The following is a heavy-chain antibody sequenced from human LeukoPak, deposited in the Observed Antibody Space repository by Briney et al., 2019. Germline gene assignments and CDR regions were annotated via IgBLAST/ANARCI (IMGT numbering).Heavy chain of an antibody. V-gene: IGHV4-31*03. CDR2: VYFSGNT. CDR3: ARVNYYDSSGHFANFDY. CDR1: GDSISTGGYY. J-gene: IGHJ4*02. Sequence: PSETLSLTCTVSGDSISTGGYYWSWIRQHPGGGLEWIGYVYFSGNTYYNPSLKSRVTISVDISKNHFSLKLTSVTAADTAVYFCARVNYYDSSGHFANFDYWGQGTLATVSS. D-gene: IGHD3-22*01.